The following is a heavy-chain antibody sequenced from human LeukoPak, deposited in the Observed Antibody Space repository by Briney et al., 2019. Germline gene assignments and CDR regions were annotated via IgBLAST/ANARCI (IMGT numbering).Heavy chain of an antibody. CDR3: ARLPAYYDFWSALYYFDY. CDR2: IYPGDSDT. J-gene: IGHJ4*02. CDR1: GYSFTSYW. V-gene: IGHV5-51*01. Sequence: GESLKISCKGSGYSFTSYWIGWVRQMPGKGLEWMGIIYPGDSDTRYSPSFQGQVTISADKSISTAYLQWSSLKASDTAMYYCARLPAYYDFWSALYYFDYWGQGTLVTVSS. D-gene: IGHD3-3*01.